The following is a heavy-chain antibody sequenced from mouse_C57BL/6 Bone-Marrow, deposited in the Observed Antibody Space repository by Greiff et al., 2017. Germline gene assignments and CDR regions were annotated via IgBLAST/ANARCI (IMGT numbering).Heavy chain of an antibody. V-gene: IGHV1-19*01. Sequence: EVMLVESGPVLVKPGASVKMSCKASGYTFTDYYMNWVKQSHGKSLEWIGVINPYNGGTSYNQKFKGKATLTVDKSSSTAYMELNSLTSEDSAVYYCARGTTVVSIDYWGQGTTLTVSS. J-gene: IGHJ2*01. D-gene: IGHD1-1*01. CDR2: INPYNGGT. CDR1: GYTFTDYY. CDR3: ARGTTVVSIDY.